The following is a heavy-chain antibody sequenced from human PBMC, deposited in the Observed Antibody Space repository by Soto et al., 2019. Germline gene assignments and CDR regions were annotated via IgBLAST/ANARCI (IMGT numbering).Heavy chain of an antibody. V-gene: IGHV5-51*01. J-gene: IGHJ4*02. Sequence: PVESLKISCKGSGYSFTSYWIGWVRQMPGEGLEWMGIIYPGDFDTRYSPSFQGQVTISVDKSISTAYLQWSSLKAPDTAMYYCARTYYYDSSGYRLDYWGQGTLVTVSS. D-gene: IGHD3-22*01. CDR2: IYPGDFDT. CDR3: ARTYYYDSSGYRLDY. CDR1: GYSFTSYW.